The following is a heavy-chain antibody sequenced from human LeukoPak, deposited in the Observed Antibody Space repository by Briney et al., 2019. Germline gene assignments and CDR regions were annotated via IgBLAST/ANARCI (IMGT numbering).Heavy chain of an antibody. J-gene: IGHJ4*02. D-gene: IGHD5-18*01. CDR1: GYTFTSYY. V-gene: IGHV1-46*01. CDR2: INPSGGST. Sequence: ASVKVSCKASGYTFTSYYMHWVRQAPGQGLEWMGIINPSGGSTSYAQKFQGRVTMTRDTSASTVYMELSSLRSEDTAVYYCARAPPSYSYGYKFNRPSDYWGQGTLVTVSS. CDR3: ARAPPSYSYGYKFNRPSDY.